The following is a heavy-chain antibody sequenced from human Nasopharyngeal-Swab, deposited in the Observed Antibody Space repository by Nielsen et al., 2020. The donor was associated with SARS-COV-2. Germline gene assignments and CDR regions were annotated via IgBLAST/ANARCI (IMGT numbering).Heavy chain of an antibody. D-gene: IGHD2-15*01. CDR2: IYQSGST. Sequence: WIRQPPGKGLEWIGYIYQSGSTDYNPSLKSRVTISIDTSKNQFSLKLGSVTAADTAVYYCARRVYCSGGSCYNDYYYYYGMDVWGQGTTVTVSS. J-gene: IGHJ6*02. CDR3: ARRVYCSGGSCYNDYYYYYGMDV. V-gene: IGHV4-30-2*04.